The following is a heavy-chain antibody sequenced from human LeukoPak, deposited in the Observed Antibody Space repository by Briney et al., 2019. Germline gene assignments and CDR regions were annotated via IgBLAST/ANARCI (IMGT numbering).Heavy chain of an antibody. V-gene: IGHV4-59*01. CDR2: IYYSGST. D-gene: IGHD3-16*01. CDR3: ARDRLGLPVDY. Sequence: SETLSLTCTVSGGSISTYYWTWIRQPPGKGPEWIGYIYYSGSTNYNPSLKSRVTMSVDTSKNQFSLKLISVTTADTAVYYCARDRLGLPVDYWGRGTLVTVSS. CDR1: GGSISTYY. J-gene: IGHJ4*02.